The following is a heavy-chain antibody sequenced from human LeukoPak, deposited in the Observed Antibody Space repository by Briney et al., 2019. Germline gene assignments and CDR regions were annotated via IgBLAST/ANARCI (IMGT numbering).Heavy chain of an antibody. CDR3: ARGHERYYGFDY. Sequence: SETLXLTCTVSGGSISSYYWSWIRQPSGKGLEWIGYIYYSGSTNYNPSLKSRVTISVDTSKNQFSLKLSSVTAADAAVYYCARGHERYYGFDYWGQGTLVTVSS. CDR1: GGSISSYY. J-gene: IGHJ4*02. V-gene: IGHV4-59*08. D-gene: IGHD3-3*01. CDR2: IYYSGST.